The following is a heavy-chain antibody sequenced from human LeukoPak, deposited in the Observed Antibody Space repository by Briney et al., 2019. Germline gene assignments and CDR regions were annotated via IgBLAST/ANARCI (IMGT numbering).Heavy chain of an antibody. Sequence: PSETLSLTCTVSGGSISSYYWSWIRQPPGKGLEWIGYIYYSGSTNYNPSLKSRVTISVDTSKNQFSLKLGSVTAADTAVYYCARGLIAAAGHYYFDYWGQGTLVTVSS. CDR1: GGSISSYY. CDR3: ARGLIAAAGHYYFDY. V-gene: IGHV4-59*01. CDR2: IYYSGST. D-gene: IGHD6-13*01. J-gene: IGHJ4*02.